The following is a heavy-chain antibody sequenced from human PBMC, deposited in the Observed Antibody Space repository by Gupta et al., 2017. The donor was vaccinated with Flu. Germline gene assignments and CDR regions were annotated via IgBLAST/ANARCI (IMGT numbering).Heavy chain of an antibody. J-gene: IGHJ4*02. CDR2: INHSGST. D-gene: IGHD4-17*01. CDR1: GGSFSGYY. Sequence: QVQLQQWGAGLLKPSETLSLTCAVYGGSFSGYYWSWIRQPPGKGLEWIGEINHSGSTNYNPSLKSRVTISVDTSKNQFSLKLSSVTAADTAVYYCARNKYGDYVRFDYWGQGTLVTVSP. CDR3: ARNKYGDYVRFDY. V-gene: IGHV4-34*01.